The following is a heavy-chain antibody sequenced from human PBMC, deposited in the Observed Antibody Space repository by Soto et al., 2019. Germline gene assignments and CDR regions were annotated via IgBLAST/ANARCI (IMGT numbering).Heavy chain of an antibody. CDR1: GYTFTSYG. D-gene: IGHD6-19*01. Sequence: ASVKVSRKASGYTFTSYGISWVRQAPGQGLEWMGWISAYNGNTNYAQKLQGRVTMTTDTSTSTAYMELRSLRSDDTAVYYCARDPGSSGWYAAFDIWGQGTMVTVSS. V-gene: IGHV1-18*01. CDR2: ISAYNGNT. CDR3: ARDPGSSGWYAAFDI. J-gene: IGHJ3*02.